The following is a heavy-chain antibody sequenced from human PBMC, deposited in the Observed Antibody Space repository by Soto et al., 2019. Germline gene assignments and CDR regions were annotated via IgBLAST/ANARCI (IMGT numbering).Heavy chain of an antibody. V-gene: IGHV3-30-3*01. J-gene: IGHJ3*02. Sequence: QVQLVESGGGVVQPGRSLRLSCAASGFTFSSYAMHWVRQAPGKGLEWVAVISYDGSNKYYADSVKGRFTISRDNSKNTLYLQMNSLRGEDTAVYYCARDFSSGWYAAYAFDIWGQGTMVTVSS. D-gene: IGHD6-19*01. CDR3: ARDFSSGWYAAYAFDI. CDR2: ISYDGSNK. CDR1: GFTFSSYA.